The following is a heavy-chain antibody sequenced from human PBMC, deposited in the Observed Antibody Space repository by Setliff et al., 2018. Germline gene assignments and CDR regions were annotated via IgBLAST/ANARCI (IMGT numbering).Heavy chain of an antibody. CDR2: IYTSWST. Sequence: SETLSLTCTVSGDSISSRRNYWGWFRQPAGKELEWIGQIYTSWSTNYNPSLKSRVTISLDTSKNQFSLKLSSVTAADTAVYYCARVSVFRGLYSGSYVSYFDLWGRGTLVTVSS. CDR3: ARVSVFRGLYSGSYVSYFDL. V-gene: IGHV4-61*09. D-gene: IGHD1-26*01. CDR1: GDSISSRRNY. J-gene: IGHJ2*01.